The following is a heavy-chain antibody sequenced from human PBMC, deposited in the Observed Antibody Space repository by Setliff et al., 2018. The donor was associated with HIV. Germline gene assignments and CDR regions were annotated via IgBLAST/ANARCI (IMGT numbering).Heavy chain of an antibody. CDR3: ARNYRSGSYYQGDDFDV. CDR2: ISVYNGNT. Sequence: GASVKVSCKASGYTFTGHGNTWVRQAPGQGLEWMGWISVYNGNTNYAQKLQGRVTMTTDTTSNTAYMELRSLRSDDEAVDYCARNYRSGSYYQGDDFDVWGQGTMVTVSS. D-gene: IGHD3-10*01. V-gene: IGHV1-18*01. CDR1: GYTFTGHG. J-gene: IGHJ3*01.